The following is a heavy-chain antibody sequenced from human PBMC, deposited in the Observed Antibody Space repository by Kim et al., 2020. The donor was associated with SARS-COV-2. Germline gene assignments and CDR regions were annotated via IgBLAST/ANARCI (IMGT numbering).Heavy chain of an antibody. J-gene: IGHJ4*02. D-gene: IGHD1-26*01. Sequence: GPFTISRDNSKNTLYLPMNSLRDEDTAVYYCAKKRVGFIVGATSVPYFDYWGQGTLVTVSS. V-gene: IGHV3-23*01. CDR3: AKKRVGFIVGATSVPYFDY.